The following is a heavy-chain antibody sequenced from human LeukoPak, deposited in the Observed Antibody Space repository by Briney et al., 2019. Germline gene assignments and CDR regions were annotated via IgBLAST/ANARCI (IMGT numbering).Heavy chain of an antibody. D-gene: IGHD3-16*01. V-gene: IGHV3-33*01. J-gene: IGHJ5*02. Sequence: PGGSLRLSCAASGFTFSTYGMHWVRQAPGKGLEWVALIWNDGSKNLHADSVEGRFIISRDNSRDTVYLQMNSLRAEDTAIYYCARDCRVGRRPQNWFAPWGQGTPVTVSS. CDR2: IWNDGSKN. CDR3: ARDCRVGRRPQNWFAP. CDR1: GFTFSTYG.